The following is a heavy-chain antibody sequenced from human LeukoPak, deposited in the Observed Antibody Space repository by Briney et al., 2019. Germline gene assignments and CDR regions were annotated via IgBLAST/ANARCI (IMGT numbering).Heavy chain of an antibody. D-gene: IGHD3-22*01. V-gene: IGHV4-61*02. Sequence: PSQTPSLTCTVSGGSITSGIYYWGWIRQPAGKGLEWIGRLYTDGSTRYNPALKSRVTISVDKSKNQFSLKLSSVTAADTAVYYCARDYYDSSASINWFDLWGQGTLVTVSS. CDR3: ARDYYDSSASINWFDL. J-gene: IGHJ5*02. CDR1: GGSITSGIYY. CDR2: LYTDGST.